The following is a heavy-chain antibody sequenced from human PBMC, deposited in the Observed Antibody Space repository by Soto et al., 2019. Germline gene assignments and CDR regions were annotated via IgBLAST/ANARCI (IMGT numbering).Heavy chain of an antibody. CDR1: GYSFTAYY. CDR2: IKPHSGDT. Sequence: QVQLVQSGAEVKRPGASVKVSYKASGYSFTAYYIHWVRQAPGQGPECMGWIKPHSGDTGYTQKFQGRVTMTRDTSISTAYMELTSLRYDDTAIYYCARGSAVGGNWFDSWGQGTLVTVSS. V-gene: IGHV1-2*02. J-gene: IGHJ5*01. D-gene: IGHD6-19*01. CDR3: ARGSAVGGNWFDS.